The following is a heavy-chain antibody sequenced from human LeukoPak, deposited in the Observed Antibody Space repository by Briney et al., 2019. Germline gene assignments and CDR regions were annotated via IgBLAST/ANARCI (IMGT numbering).Heavy chain of an antibody. V-gene: IGHV3-30*18. J-gene: IGHJ4*02. Sequence: PGGSLRLSCATSGFTFSSYGMHWVRQAPGKGLEGVAVTSYDGSDTYYADFVKGRFTISRDNSKNTLYLQLNSLRAEDTAVYYCAKDRWIRRISLAGQDYWGQGTLVTVSS. CDR3: AKDRWIRRISLAGQDY. D-gene: IGHD6-19*01. CDR2: TSYDGSDT. CDR1: GFTFSSYG.